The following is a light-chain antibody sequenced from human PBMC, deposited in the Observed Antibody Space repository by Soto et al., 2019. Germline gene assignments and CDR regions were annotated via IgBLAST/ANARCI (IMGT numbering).Light chain of an antibody. CDR3: SSYTISNTV. J-gene: IGLJ3*02. CDR2: EVT. CDR1: SSDVGGYNY. V-gene: IGLV2-14*01. Sequence: QSALTQPASVSGSPGQSITISCTGTSSDVGGYNYVSWYQQHPGKAPKLVIYEVTNRPSGVSNRFSGSKSGNTAALTISGLQAEDEADYYCSSYTISNTVFGGGTKVTVL.